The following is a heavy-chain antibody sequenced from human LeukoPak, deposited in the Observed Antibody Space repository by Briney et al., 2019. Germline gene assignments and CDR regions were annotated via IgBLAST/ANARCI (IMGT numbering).Heavy chain of an antibody. CDR3: ALLSYRTTVTCFFLDY. J-gene: IGHJ4*02. V-gene: IGHV1-18*01. CDR1: GYTFTNYA. D-gene: IGHD4-11*01. Sequence: ASVKVSCKASGYTFTNYAISWVRQAPGQGLEWMGWISVDSGKTDYAHNVQGRVTMTTDTSTNTAYMELRSLRSDDTAVYYCALLSYRTTVTCFFLDYWGQGTLVTVSS. CDR2: ISVDSGKT.